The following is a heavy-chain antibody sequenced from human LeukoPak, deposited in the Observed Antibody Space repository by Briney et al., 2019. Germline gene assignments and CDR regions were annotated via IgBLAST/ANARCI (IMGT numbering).Heavy chain of an antibody. V-gene: IGHV1-46*01. Sequence: AASVTVSCKASGYTFTSYYMHWVRQAPGQGLEWMGIINPSGGSTSYAQKFQGRVTMTRDTSTSTVYMELSSLRSEDTAVYYCARDLGCSGGSCYSGYFDYWGQGTLVTVSS. CDR2: INPSGGST. CDR1: GYTFTSYY. D-gene: IGHD2-15*01. J-gene: IGHJ4*02. CDR3: ARDLGCSGGSCYSGYFDY.